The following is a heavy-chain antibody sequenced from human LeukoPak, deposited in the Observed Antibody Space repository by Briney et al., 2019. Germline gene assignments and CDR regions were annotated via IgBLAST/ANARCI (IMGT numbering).Heavy chain of an antibody. CDR1: GGTFSSYA. D-gene: IGHD6-19*01. Sequence: SVKVSCKASGGTFSSYAISWVRQAPGQGLEWMGGITPIFGTANYAQKFQGRVTITADESTSTAYMELSSLRSEDTAVYYCARLDVAVAGTPGSYWGQGTLVTVSS. V-gene: IGHV1-69*01. CDR2: ITPIFGTA. CDR3: ARLDVAVAGTPGSY. J-gene: IGHJ4*02.